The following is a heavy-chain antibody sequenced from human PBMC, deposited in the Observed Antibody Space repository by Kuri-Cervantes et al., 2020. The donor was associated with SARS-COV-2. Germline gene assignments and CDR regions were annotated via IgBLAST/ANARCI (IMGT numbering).Heavy chain of an antibody. CDR2: IYYSGST. Sequence: SETLSLTCIVSGGSISSSSYYWGWIRQPPGKGLEWIGSIYYSGSTYYNPSLKSRVTMSVDTSNNQFSLKLNSVTAADTAVYYCAREGYCSSVSCFLFDYWGQGMLVTVSS. CDR3: AREGYCSSVSCFLFDY. D-gene: IGHD2-2*01. J-gene: IGHJ4*02. V-gene: IGHV4-39*07. CDR1: GGSISSSSYY.